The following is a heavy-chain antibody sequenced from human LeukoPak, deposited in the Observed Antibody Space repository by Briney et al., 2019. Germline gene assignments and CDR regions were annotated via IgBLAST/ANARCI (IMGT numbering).Heavy chain of an antibody. J-gene: IGHJ5*01. V-gene: IGHV4-39*01. CDR3: ARTSSWYAGAWFDS. D-gene: IGHD6-13*01. Sequence: KPSETLSLTCTVSRGSIRTADYYWAWVRQPPGGGLEWLVSIYFSGTPYFNPSLKSRVAVSIDTSKNQFSLKVTSVNASDTAVYFCARTSSWYAGAWFDSWGQGTLVTVSS. CDR1: RGSIRTADYY. CDR2: IYFSGTP.